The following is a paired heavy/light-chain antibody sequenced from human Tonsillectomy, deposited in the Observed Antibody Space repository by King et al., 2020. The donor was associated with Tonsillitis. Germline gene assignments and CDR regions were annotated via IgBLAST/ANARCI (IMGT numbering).Light chain of an antibody. CDR2: AAS. CDR1: QGISSY. Sequence: AVRMTQSPSSFSASTGDRVTITCRASQGISSYLAWYQQKPGKAPKLLIYAASTLQSGVPSRFSGSGSGTDFTLTISCLQSEDFATYYCQNYYSYPVTFGGGTKVEIK. CDR3: QNYYSYPVT. V-gene: IGKV1-8*01. J-gene: IGKJ4*01.
Heavy chain of an antibody. CDR3: ARGRHYSNYQADAFDI. V-gene: IGHV3-21*01. CDR2: ISSSSYI. Sequence: EEQLAESGGDLVKTGGSLRLSCAASGFSFSSYSMNWVRQAPGKGLEWVSSISSSSYIYYADSVEGRFTISRDNAKNSLYLQMNSLRVEDTAVYYCARGRHYSNYQADAFDIWGQGTMVTVSS. CDR1: GFSFSSYS. D-gene: IGHD4-4*01. J-gene: IGHJ3*02.